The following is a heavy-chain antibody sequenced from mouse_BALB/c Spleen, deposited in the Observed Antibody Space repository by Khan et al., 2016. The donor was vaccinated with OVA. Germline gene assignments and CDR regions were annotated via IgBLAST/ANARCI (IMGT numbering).Heavy chain of an antibody. CDR3: ARTTMILGFTY. CDR2: IDPANGNT. Sequence: VQLKQSGAELVKPGASVKLSCTASAFNIKDTYMHWVKQRPEQGLEWIGRIDPANGNTKYDPKFQGKATLTADTSSNTAYLHLSSLTSEDIAVYYCARTTMILGFTYWGQGTLVTVSA. V-gene: IGHV14-3*02. CDR1: AFNIKDTY. D-gene: IGHD2-4*01. J-gene: IGHJ3*01.